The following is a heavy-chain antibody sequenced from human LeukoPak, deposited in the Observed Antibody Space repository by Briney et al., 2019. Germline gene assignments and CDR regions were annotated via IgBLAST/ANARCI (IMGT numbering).Heavy chain of an antibody. V-gene: IGHV1-18*01. J-gene: IGHJ5*02. D-gene: IGHD6-6*01. CDR3: ARDMIAARPNWFDP. CDR2: ISAYNGNT. CDR1: RYSFTIYG. Sequence: ASVKVSCKGSRYSFTIYGITWVRHGPGQGRESVGCISAYNGNTNYAQKLQGRVTMTTDTSTSTAYMELRSLTSDDTAVYYCARDMIAARPNWFDPWGQGTLVTVSS.